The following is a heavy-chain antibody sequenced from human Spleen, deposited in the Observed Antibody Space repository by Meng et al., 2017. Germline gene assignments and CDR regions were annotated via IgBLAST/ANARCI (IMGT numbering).Heavy chain of an antibody. V-gene: IGHV4-31*03. Sequence: QVQLQESGPGLVKPSQTLSLTCSVSGGSISSGGYYWSWIRQHPGKGLEWIGYIYYSGSTYYNPSLKSRVSISVDTSKNQFSLKLSSVTAADTAVYYCARQVVVAAVGFDPWGQGILVTVSS. CDR3: ARQVVVAAVGFDP. CDR1: GGSISSGGYY. CDR2: IYYSGST. J-gene: IGHJ5*02. D-gene: IGHD2-15*01.